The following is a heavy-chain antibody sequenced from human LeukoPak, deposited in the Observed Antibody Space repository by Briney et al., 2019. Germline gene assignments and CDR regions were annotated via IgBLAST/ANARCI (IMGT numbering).Heavy chain of an antibody. D-gene: IGHD1-26*01. CDR1: GFTVSSKY. CDR2: IYSGGST. V-gene: IGHV3-53*01. CDR3: AKVKVGAPVPWGYFDY. J-gene: IGHJ4*02. Sequence: GSLRLSCAASGFTVSSKYITWVRQAPGKGLEWVSVIYSGGSTTYADSVKGRFTISRDNSKNTLYLQMNSLKAEDTAVYYCAKVKVGAPVPWGYFDYWGQGTLVTVSS.